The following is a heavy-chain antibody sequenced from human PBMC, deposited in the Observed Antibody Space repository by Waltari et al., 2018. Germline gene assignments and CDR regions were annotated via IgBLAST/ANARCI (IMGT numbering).Heavy chain of an antibody. CDR3: ARDPIFSSSSGGFDY. CDR1: GGSVSGTRYY. D-gene: IGHD6-6*01. J-gene: IGHJ4*02. CDR2: IHNTGST. Sequence: QVQLQESGPGLVKPSETLSLTCAVSGGSVSGTRYYWSWIRQPPGKGLEWIGYIHNTGSTNYNPALNSRVTISADASKTHFSLKLTSVTTADTAVYYCARDPIFSSSSGGFDYWGQGTLVTVSS. V-gene: IGHV4-61*01.